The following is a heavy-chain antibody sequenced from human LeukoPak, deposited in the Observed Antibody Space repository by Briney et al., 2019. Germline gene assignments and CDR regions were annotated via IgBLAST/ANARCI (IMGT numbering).Heavy chain of an antibody. CDR3: ASERAFGVVIRDY. CDR1: GFTLSDYY. D-gene: IGHD3-3*01. V-gene: IGHV3-11*01. CDR2: ISSSGSTI. Sequence: GGSLRLSCAASGFTLSDYYMSWIRQAPGKGLEWVSYISSSGSTIYYADSVKGRFTISRDNAKNSLYLQMNSLRAEDTAVYYCASERAFGVVIRDYWGQGTLVTVSS. J-gene: IGHJ4*02.